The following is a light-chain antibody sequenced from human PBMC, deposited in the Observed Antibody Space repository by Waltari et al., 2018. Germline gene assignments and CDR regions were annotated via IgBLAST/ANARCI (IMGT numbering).Light chain of an antibody. CDR2: WAS. CDR3: QQYANTPRT. V-gene: IGKV4-1*01. Sequence: DIVMTQSPDSLAVSLGERATVNCKSSQSVLYSPNQKNYLPWYQQKPGQPPKLLIYWASTRESGVPDRFSGSGSGTDFTLTISSLQAEDVAVYYCQQYANTPRTFGQGTTVEIK. J-gene: IGKJ1*01. CDR1: QSVLYSPNQKNY.